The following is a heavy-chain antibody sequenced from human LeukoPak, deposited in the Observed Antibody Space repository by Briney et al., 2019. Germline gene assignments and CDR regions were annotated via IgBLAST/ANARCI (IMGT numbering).Heavy chain of an antibody. V-gene: IGHV4-61*02. CDR1: GGSISSGSYY. J-gene: IGHJ4*02. Sequence: SESLSLTCTVSGGSISSGSYYWSWIRQPAGKGLEWIGRIYTSGSTNYNPSLKSRVTISVDTSKNQFSLKLSSVTAADTAVYYCASEVVPAALTHYFDYWGQGTLVTVST. D-gene: IGHD2-2*01. CDR3: ASEVVPAALTHYFDY. CDR2: IYTSGST.